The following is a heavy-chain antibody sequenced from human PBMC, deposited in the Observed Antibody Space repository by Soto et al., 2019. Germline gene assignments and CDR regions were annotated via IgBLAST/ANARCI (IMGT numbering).Heavy chain of an antibody. CDR2: INHSGST. D-gene: IGHD6-19*01. CDR1: GGSFSGYY. V-gene: IGHV4-34*01. CDR3: ARGGQWLGPYYYGMDV. J-gene: IGHJ6*02. Sequence: SETLSLTCAVYGGSFSGYYWSWIRQPPGKGLEWIGEINHSGSTNYNPSLKSRVTISVDTSKNQFSLKLSSVTAADTAVYYCARGGQWLGPYYYGMDVWGQGTTVTVSS.